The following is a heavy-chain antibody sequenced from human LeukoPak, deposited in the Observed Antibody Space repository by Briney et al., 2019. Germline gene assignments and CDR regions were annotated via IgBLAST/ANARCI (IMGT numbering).Heavy chain of an antibody. J-gene: IGHJ4*02. CDR2: IIPIFGIA. CDR3: ARDGRRGYSYGSPSYFDY. D-gene: IGHD5-18*01. V-gene: IGHV1-69*04. Sequence: GGSVKVSCKASGGTFSSYAISWVRQAPGQGLEWVGRIIPIFGIANYAQKFQGRVTITADKSTSTAYMELSSLRSEDTAVYYCARDGRRGYSYGSPSYFDYWGQGTLVTVSS. CDR1: GGTFSSYA.